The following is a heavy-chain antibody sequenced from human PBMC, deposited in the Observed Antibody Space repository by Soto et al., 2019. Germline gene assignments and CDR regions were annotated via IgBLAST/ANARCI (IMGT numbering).Heavy chain of an antibody. CDR1: GFTFTSYS. D-gene: IGHD2-21*02. J-gene: IGHJ6*02. Sequence: PGGSLRLSCAASGFTFTSYSIHWVRQAPGRGLEWVSAMTTNSDIYYADSVKGRFTISRDNAKNSVSLQMDSLRAEDTAVYFCAREETAWTLAYGLDAWGQGTTVTVSS. CDR3: AREETAWTLAYGLDA. V-gene: IGHV3-21*01. CDR2: MTTNSDI.